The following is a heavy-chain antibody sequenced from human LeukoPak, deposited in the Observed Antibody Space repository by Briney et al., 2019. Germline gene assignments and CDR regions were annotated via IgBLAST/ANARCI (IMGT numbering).Heavy chain of an antibody. J-gene: IGHJ6*03. V-gene: IGHV3-21*01. CDR1: GFTFSSYA. CDR3: ARVGVRGVIYYYMDV. Sequence: PGGSPRLSCAASGFTFSSYAMSWVRQAPGKGLEWVSSISSSSSYIYYADSVKGRFTISRDNAKNSLYLQMNSLRAEDTAVYYCARVGVRGVIYYYMDVWGKGTTVTVSS. D-gene: IGHD3-10*01. CDR2: ISSSSSYI.